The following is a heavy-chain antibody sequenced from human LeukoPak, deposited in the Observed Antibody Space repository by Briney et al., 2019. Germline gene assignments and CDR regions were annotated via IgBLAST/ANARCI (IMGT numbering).Heavy chain of an antibody. V-gene: IGHV1-69*05. D-gene: IGHD3-9*01. CDR3: ARSPDNLSGYYIAEYSYYYYSSMDV. Sequence: GASVTVSCKASGGTFSSYAISWVRQAPGQGLEWMGGIIPIFGTANYAQTFQSRVTITTDESTSTAYMELSSLRSEDTAVYYCARSPDNLSGYYIAEYSYYYYSSMDVWGQGTTVTVSS. CDR1: GGTFSSYA. CDR2: IIPIFGTA. J-gene: IGHJ6*03.